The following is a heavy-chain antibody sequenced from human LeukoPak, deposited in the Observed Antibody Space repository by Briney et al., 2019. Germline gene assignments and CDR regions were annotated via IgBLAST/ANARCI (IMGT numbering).Heavy chain of an antibody. CDR2: INGSGGST. V-gene: IGHV3-23*01. CDR1: GFTFSSDA. D-gene: IGHD2-15*01. Sequence: QPGGSLRLSCIGTGFTFSSDAMGWVRQAPGKGLEWVSGINGSGGSTYYADSVKGRFTISRDNSKNTLYLQMNSLRVEDTAVYYCAKDRGRTWVQVANWGQGTLVTVSS. J-gene: IGHJ4*02. CDR3: AKDRGRTWVQVAN.